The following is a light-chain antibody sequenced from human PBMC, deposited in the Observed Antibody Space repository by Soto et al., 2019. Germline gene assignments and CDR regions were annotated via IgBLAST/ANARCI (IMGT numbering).Light chain of an antibody. CDR1: QGISSY. CDR2: AAS. J-gene: IGKJ4*01. V-gene: IGKV1-9*01. CDR3: QQLNSYPLT. Sequence: DIQLTQSPSFLSASVGDRVTITCRASQGISSYLAWYQQKPGKAPKLLIYAASTLQSGVPSRFSGSRSGTEFTLTISSLQPEDFVTYYCQQLNSYPLTFGGGTKVEIK.